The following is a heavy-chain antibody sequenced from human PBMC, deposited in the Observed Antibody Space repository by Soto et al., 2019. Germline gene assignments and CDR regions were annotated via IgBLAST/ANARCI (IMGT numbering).Heavy chain of an antibody. CDR2: IIPILGIA. CDR1: GGTFSSYT. D-gene: IGHD5-12*01. J-gene: IGHJ2*01. V-gene: IGHV1-69*02. Sequence: QVQLVQSGAEVKKPGSSVKVSCKASGGTFSSYTISWVRQAPGQGLEWMGRIIPILGIANYAQKFQGRVQITEDKSTSTGYMELSSLRSEDTAVYYCATLVATSLRDWYFGLWGRGTLVTVSS. CDR3: ATLVATSLRDWYFGL.